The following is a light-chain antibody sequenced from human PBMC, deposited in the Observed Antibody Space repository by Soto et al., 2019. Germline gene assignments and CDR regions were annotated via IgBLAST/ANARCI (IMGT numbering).Light chain of an antibody. J-gene: IGLJ2*01. CDR3: CSYAGTSVLI. CDR2: DVT. V-gene: IGLV2-11*01. CDR1: SSDVGAYNY. Sequence: QSALTQPRSVSGSPGQSVTISCTGTSSDVGAYNYVSWYQHHPGRAPKLMICDVTKRPSGVPDRFSGSKSGNTASLSISGLQAEDEADYYCCSYAGTSVLIFGGGTKGTVL.